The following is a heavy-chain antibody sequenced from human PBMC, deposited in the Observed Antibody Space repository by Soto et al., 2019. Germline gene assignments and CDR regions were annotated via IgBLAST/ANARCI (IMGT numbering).Heavy chain of an antibody. V-gene: IGHV3-23*01. CDR1: GFTFSSYA. D-gene: IGHD2-8*01. CDR2: ISGSGGST. CDR3: AKDRTVVLMLYAFDY. J-gene: IGHJ4*02. Sequence: PGGSLRLSCAASGFTFSSYAMSWVRQAPGKGLEWVSAISGSGGSTYYADSVKGRFTISRDNSKNTLYLQMNSLRAEDTAVYYCAKDRTVVLMLYAFDYWGQGPLVTVSS.